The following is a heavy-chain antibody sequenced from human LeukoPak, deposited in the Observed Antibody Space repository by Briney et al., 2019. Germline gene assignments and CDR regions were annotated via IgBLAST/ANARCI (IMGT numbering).Heavy chain of an antibody. D-gene: IGHD3-3*01. V-gene: IGHV4-59*12. Sequence: SETLSLTCTVSGGSISSYYWSWIRQPPGKGLEWIGYIYYSGSTSYNPSLKSRVTISVDTSKNQFSLKLSSVTAADTAVYYCARVVSDWSGYYSSPPLYYYYYYMDVWGKGTTVTVSS. J-gene: IGHJ6*03. CDR1: GGSISSYY. CDR3: ARVVSDWSGYYSSPPLYYYYYYMDV. CDR2: IYYSGST.